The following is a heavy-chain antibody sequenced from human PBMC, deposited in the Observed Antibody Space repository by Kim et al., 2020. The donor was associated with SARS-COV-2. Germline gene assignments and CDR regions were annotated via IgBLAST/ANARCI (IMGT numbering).Heavy chain of an antibody. Sequence: GAINYNPSPSSRVSMSVDTSKNQFSLKLSPVTPADTAVYSCARLHQALDYWGQGALVTVSS. D-gene: IGHD2-2*01. CDR3: ARLHQALDY. V-gene: IGHV4-4*07. CDR2: GAI. J-gene: IGHJ4*02.